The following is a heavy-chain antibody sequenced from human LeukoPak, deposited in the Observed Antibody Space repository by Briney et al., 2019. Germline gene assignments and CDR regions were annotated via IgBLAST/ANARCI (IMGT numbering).Heavy chain of an antibody. Sequence: GGSLRLSCAASRFTFSSYGMHWVRQAPGKGLEWVAVISYDGSNKYYADSVKGRFTISRDNSKNTLYLQMNSLRAEDTAVYYCAKLWAGYYFDYWGQGTLVTVSS. J-gene: IGHJ4*02. CDR3: AKLWAGYYFDY. D-gene: IGHD3-10*01. V-gene: IGHV3-30*18. CDR2: ISYDGSNK. CDR1: RFTFSSYG.